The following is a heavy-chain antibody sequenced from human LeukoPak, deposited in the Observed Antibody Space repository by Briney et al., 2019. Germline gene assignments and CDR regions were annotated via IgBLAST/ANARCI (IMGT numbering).Heavy chain of an antibody. D-gene: IGHD2-15*01. J-gene: IGHJ4*02. CDR2: IEQDGGEK. V-gene: IGHV3-7*04. CDR3: AGGLGWLIDY. CDR1: GFTFSNYW. Sequence: QTGGSLRLSCAASGFTFSNYWMNWVRQAPGKGLEWVVNIEQDGGEKNYVDSVKGRFTIPRDNAKSSLYLQMNSLRAEDTAVYYCAGGLGWLIDYWGQGTLVTVSS.